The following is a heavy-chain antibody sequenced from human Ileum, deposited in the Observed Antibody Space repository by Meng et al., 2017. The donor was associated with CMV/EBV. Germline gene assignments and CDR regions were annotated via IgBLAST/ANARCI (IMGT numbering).Heavy chain of an antibody. D-gene: IGHD3-3*01. V-gene: IGHV3-23*01. Sequence: GGSLRLSCAASGFTASSYAISWVRQAPGKGLEWVSAISGSGGSTYYADSVKGRFTISRDNSKNTLYLQMNSLRAEDTAVYYCAKAGDYDFWSGYYKGPWFDPWGQGTLVTVSS. CDR3: AKAGDYDFWSGYYKGPWFDP. CDR1: GFTASSYA. J-gene: IGHJ5*02. CDR2: ISGSGGST.